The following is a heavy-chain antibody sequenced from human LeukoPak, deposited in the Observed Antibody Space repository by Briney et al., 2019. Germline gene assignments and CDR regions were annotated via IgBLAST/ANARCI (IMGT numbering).Heavy chain of an antibody. CDR3: AKTGEAFLFKEAFDI. D-gene: IGHD3-16*01. CDR2: ISGSGNTK. V-gene: IGHV3-23*01. J-gene: IGHJ3*02. CDR1: GFTFSNYA. Sequence: GGSLRLSCVGSGFTFSNYAMSWVRQAPGKGLEWVSSISGSGNTKYYTDSVKGRFTISRDDSKNTLYLQMNSLRAADTAEYYCAKTGEAFLFKEAFDIGGQGTMVSVSS.